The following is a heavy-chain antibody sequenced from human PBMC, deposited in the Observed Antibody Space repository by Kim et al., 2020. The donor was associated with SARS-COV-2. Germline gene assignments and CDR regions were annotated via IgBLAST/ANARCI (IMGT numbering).Heavy chain of an antibody. V-gene: IGHV1-3*01. J-gene: IGHJ5*02. Sequence: GNGNTKYSQKFQGRVTITRDTSASTAYMELSSLRSEDTAVYYCARGVFDPWGQGTLVTVSS. CDR2: GNGNT. CDR3: ARGVFDP.